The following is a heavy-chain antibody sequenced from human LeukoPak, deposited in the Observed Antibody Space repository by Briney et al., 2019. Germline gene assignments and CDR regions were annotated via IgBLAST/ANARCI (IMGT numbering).Heavy chain of an antibody. CDR1: GGSISSSSYY. CDR3: ASKRIVATIYDY. Sequence: SETLSLTCTVSGGSISSSSYYWGWIRQPPGKGLGWIGSIYYSGSTYYNPSLKSRVTISVDTSKNQFSLKLSSVTAADTAAYYCASKRIVATIYDYWGQGTLVIVSS. D-gene: IGHD5-12*01. V-gene: IGHV4-39*01. CDR2: IYYSGST. J-gene: IGHJ4*02.